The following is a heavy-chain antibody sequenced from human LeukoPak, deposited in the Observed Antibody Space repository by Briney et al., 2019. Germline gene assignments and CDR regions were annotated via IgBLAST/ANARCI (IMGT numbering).Heavy chain of an antibody. Sequence: GGSLRLSCAASGFTFSNYWMSWVRQAPGKGLEWLANINQDGSEIYYVDSVKGRFTISRDNGKNSLYLQMTSLRAEDTAVYYCARENRSTSCCFDYWGQGTLVTVSS. J-gene: IGHJ4*02. V-gene: IGHV3-7*01. CDR3: ARENRSTSCCFDY. CDR1: GFTFSNYW. CDR2: INQDGSEI. D-gene: IGHD2-2*01.